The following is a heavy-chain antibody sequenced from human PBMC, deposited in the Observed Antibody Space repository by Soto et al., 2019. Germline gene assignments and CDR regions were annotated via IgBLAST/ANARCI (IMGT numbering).Heavy chain of an antibody. CDR2: ISPGSRYP. CDR1: GFTFSDYY. Sequence: GGSLRLSCASSGFTFSDYYMSWIRQAPGRGLEWLSYISPGSRYPAYADSVKGRFTISRDNARRSLSLQMNSLTVDDTAIYYCVRGGGGGLFDPWGQGSMVTVSS. V-gene: IGHV3-11*06. D-gene: IGHD2-15*01. CDR3: VRGGGGGLFDP. J-gene: IGHJ5*02.